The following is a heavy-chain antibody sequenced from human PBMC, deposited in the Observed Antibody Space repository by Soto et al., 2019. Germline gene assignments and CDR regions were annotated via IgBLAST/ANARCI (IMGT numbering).Heavy chain of an antibody. Sequence: GGSLRLSCEVSGFTLSMYSMTWVRQAPGKGLEWVAKIPQDGSDGHYLGSVEGRFTISRDNAKNSVYLQMNSLRADDTAVYYCARDHLILPAHDFFYGSDVWGQGAKVTVSS. J-gene: IGHJ6*02. CDR1: GFTLSMYS. V-gene: IGHV3-7*03. D-gene: IGHD2-21*02. CDR2: IPQDGSDG. CDR3: ARDHLILPAHDFFYGSDV.